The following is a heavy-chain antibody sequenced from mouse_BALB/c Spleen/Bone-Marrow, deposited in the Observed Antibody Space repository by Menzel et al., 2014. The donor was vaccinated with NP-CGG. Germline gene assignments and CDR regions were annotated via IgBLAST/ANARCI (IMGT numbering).Heavy chain of an antibody. J-gene: IGHJ2*01. Sequence: EVKLMESGPGLVKPSQSLSLTCTVTGYSITSDYAWNWIRRFPGNKLEWMGYISYSGSTSYNPSLKSRISITRDTSKNQFFLQLNSVTTEDRATYYCARYDYDVGYFDYWGQGTTLTVSS. CDR1: GYSITSDYA. CDR3: ARYDYDVGYFDY. D-gene: IGHD2-4*01. CDR2: ISYSGST. V-gene: IGHV3-2*02.